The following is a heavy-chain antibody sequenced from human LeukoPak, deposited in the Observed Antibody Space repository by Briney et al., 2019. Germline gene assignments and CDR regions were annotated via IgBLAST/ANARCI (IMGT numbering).Heavy chain of an antibody. CDR3: ARDSYSYGSGSTDDDAFDI. J-gene: IGHJ3*02. V-gene: IGHV4-59*01. Sequence: SETLSLTCTVSGGSISSYYWSWIRQPPGKGLEWIGYIYYSGSTNYNPSLKSRVTISVDTSKNQFSLKLSSVTAADTAVYYCARDSYSYGSGSTDDDAFDIWGQGTMVTVSS. D-gene: IGHD3-10*01. CDR2: IYYSGST. CDR1: GGSISSYY.